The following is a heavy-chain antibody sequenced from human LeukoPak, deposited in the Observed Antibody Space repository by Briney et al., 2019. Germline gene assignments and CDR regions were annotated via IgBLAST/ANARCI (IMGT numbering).Heavy chain of an antibody. D-gene: IGHD3-10*02. J-gene: IGHJ6*04. CDR1: GFTFSSYS. V-gene: IGHV3-48*01. CDR2: ISSGSTTV. CDR3: AELGITMIGGV. Sequence: GGSLRLSCAASGFTFSSYSMNWVRQAPGKGLEWVSYISSGSTTVYYAGSVKGRFTISRDNAKKSLYLQMNSLRADDTAVYYCAELGITMIGGVWGKGTTVTISS.